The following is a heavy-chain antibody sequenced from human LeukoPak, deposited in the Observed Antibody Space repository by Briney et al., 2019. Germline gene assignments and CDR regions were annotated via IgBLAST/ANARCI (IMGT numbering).Heavy chain of an antibody. CDR3: AREWIQLIDY. CDR2: IYTSGST. Sequence: SQTLSLTCTVSGGSISSGSYYWSWIPQPAGKGLEWIGRIYTSGSTNYNPSLKSRVTISVDTSKNQFSLKLSSVTAADTAVYYCAREWIQLIDYWGQGTLVTVSS. V-gene: IGHV4-61*02. CDR1: GGSISSGSYY. J-gene: IGHJ4*02. D-gene: IGHD5-18*01.